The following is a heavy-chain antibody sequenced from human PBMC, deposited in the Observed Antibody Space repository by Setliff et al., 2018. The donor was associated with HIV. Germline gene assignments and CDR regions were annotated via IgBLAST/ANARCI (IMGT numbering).Heavy chain of an antibody. Sequence: SETLSLTCTVSGASISSHYWSRIRQSPGKGLEWIGSIYYSETTNNNPSLKSRVTISVDKSKNQFSLKLSSVTAADTAVYYCGREGEGELPGYWGQGTLVTVSS. CDR2: IYYSETT. V-gene: IGHV4-59*11. D-gene: IGHD1-7*01. CDR3: GREGEGELPGY. J-gene: IGHJ4*02. CDR1: GASISSHY.